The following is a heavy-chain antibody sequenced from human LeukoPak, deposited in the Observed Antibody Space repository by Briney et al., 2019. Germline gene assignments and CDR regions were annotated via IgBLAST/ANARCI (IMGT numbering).Heavy chain of an antibody. Sequence: GGSLRLSCAASGFTFTTYWMHWVRQAPGKGLVWVSHINSDGSITSYADSVKGRFTISRDNAKNTLYLQLNSLRAEDTAVYYCARDAVDTANAVWGQGTTVTVSS. J-gene: IGHJ6*02. CDR1: GFTFTTYW. V-gene: IGHV3-74*01. CDR3: ARDAVDTANAV. D-gene: IGHD5-18*01. CDR2: INSDGSIT.